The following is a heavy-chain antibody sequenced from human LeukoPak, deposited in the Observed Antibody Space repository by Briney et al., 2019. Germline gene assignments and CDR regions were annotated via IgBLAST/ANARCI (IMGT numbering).Heavy chain of an antibody. CDR2: ILDGGDST. J-gene: IGHJ4*01. CDR3: GKVGSLSNLEFGF. Sequence: PLGSLVPPRAAPGFIFRSSSITWVRQAPGKGLEWVSAILDGGDSTYYADSVKGRFTISRDNSKNTLYLQLNSLRAEDTAVYYCGKVGSLSNLEFGFWGPLALVTASS. D-gene: IGHD4-11*01. CDR1: GFIFRSSS. V-gene: IGHV3-23*01.